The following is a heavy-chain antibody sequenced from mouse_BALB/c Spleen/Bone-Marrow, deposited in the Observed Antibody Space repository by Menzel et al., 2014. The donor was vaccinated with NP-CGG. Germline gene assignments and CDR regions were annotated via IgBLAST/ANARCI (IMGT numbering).Heavy chain of an antibody. V-gene: IGHV5-17*02. CDR3: VRSGSSSGYFDY. CDR2: ISSGSSTI. D-gene: IGHD1-1*01. CDR1: GFTFSSFG. Sequence: EVHLVESGGGLVQPGGSRKLSCAASGFTFSSFGMHWVRQAPEKGLEWVAYISSGSSTIYYGDTVMGRFTISRDNPKNTLFLQMTSLRPEDTATYYCVRSGSSSGYFDYWGQGTTLTASS. J-gene: IGHJ2*01.